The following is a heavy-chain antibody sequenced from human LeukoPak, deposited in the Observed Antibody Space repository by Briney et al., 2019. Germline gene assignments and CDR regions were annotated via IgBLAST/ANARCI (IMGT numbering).Heavy chain of an antibody. V-gene: IGHV1-46*01. CDR1: GYTFTRYY. Sequence: GASVKVSCKASGYTFTRYYMHWVRQAPGQGLEWMGIINPSDGVIDYAQKFQDRVTMTRDTSTSTVYMELSSLRSEDTAVYYCARETPREVENSITIFGVVIMGPYYGMDVWGQGTTVTVSS. J-gene: IGHJ6*02. CDR2: INPSDGVI. CDR3: ARETPREVENSITIFGVVIMGPYYGMDV. D-gene: IGHD3-3*01.